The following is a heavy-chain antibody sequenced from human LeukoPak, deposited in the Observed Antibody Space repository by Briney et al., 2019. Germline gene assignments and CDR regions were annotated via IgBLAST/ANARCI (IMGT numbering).Heavy chain of an antibody. CDR1: GFTFSSYE. D-gene: IGHD5-24*01. Sequence: PGGSLRLSCAASGFTFSSYEMNWVRQAPGKGLEWVSYISSSGSTKYYADSVKGRFTISRDNAKNSLYLQMNSLRAEDTAVYYCARVVVRDANNYKDYWGQGALVTVSS. V-gene: IGHV3-48*03. CDR2: ISSSGSTK. J-gene: IGHJ4*02. CDR3: ARVVVRDANNYKDY.